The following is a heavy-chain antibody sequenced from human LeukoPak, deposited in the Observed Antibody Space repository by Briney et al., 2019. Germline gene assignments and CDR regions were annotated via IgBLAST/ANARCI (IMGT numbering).Heavy chain of an antibody. D-gene: IGHD3-16*01. CDR1: GFIFGRYS. CDR3: ARTAARGEPFDY. V-gene: IGHV3-7*01. J-gene: IGHJ4*02. CDR2: INEDGSET. Sequence: GGSLRLSCAASGFIFGRYSLTWVRQAPGKGLEWVANINEDGSETYYVDSVKGRFTLSRDNAQSSLYLQMSSLRAEDTAVYYCARTAARGEPFDYWGQGTLVTVSS.